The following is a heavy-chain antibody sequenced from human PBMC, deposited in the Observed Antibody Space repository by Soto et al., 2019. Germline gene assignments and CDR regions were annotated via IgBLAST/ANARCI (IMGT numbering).Heavy chain of an antibody. CDR3: ASFGESTYYSEY. V-gene: IGHV3-48*02. D-gene: IGHD3-10*01. Sequence: PWGSRRLSCAASGFTFSSYSMNWVRQAPGKGLEWVSYISSSSSTIYYADSVRGRFTISRDNAKNSLYLQMNSLRDEDTAVYYCASFGESTYYSEYWGEGNMVIVSP. J-gene: IGHJ4*02. CDR1: GFTFSSYS. CDR2: ISSSSSTI.